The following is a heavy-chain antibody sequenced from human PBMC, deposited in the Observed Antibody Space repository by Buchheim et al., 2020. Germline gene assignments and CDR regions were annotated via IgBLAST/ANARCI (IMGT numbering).Heavy chain of an antibody. J-gene: IGHJ6*02. CDR3: ARTRITMVRGVIWGVYYYYGMDV. CDR2: INHSGST. V-gene: IGHV4-34*01. D-gene: IGHD3-10*01. CDR1: GGSFSGYY. Sequence: QVQLQQWGAGLLKPSETLSLTCAVYGGSFSGYYWSWIRQPPGKGLEWIGEINHSGSTNYNPSLKSRVTISVDTSKNKFSLKLSSVTAADTAVYYCARTRITMVRGVIWGVYYYYGMDVWGQGTT.